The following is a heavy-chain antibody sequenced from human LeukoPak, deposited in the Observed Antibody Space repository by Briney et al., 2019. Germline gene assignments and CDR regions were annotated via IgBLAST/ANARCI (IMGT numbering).Heavy chain of an antibody. D-gene: IGHD4-23*01. CDR2: ISGSGVST. Sequence: GGSLRLSCAASGLTFSNYAMSWVRQAPGKGLEWVSYISGSGVSTYYADSVKGRFTISRDNSKNTLYLQMNSLRDDDTAVYYCAKLGLRDYSGNNAFDIWGQGTLVTVSS. J-gene: IGHJ3*02. CDR1: GLTFSNYA. CDR3: AKLGLRDYSGNNAFDI. V-gene: IGHV3-23*01.